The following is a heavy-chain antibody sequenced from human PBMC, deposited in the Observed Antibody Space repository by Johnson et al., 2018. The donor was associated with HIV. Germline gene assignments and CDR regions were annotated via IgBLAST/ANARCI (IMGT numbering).Heavy chain of an antibody. V-gene: IGHV3-30*19. D-gene: IGHD3-22*01. CDR2: ISYDGSNK. CDR3: ARQRDYYDSSGYWVDTFDI. CDR1: GLTFRSYG. J-gene: IGHJ3*02. Sequence: QVQLVESGGGVVQPGRSLRLSCAASGLTFRSYGMHWVRQAPGKGLEWVAVISYDGSNKYYADSVKGRFTISRDNSKNTLYLQMNSLRAEDTAVYYCARQRDYYDSSGYWVDTFDIWGQGTGVTVA.